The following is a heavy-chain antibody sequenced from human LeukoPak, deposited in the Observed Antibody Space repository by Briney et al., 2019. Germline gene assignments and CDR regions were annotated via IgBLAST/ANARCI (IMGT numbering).Heavy chain of an antibody. CDR2: INPSGGST. CDR3: ARDVGDRYGGFWPDY. V-gene: IGHV1-46*01. Sequence: ASVTVSCKASGYTFTSYYMHWVRQAPGQGVEWMGIINPSGGSTSYAQKFQGRVTMTRDTSTSTVYMELSSLRSEDTAVYYCARDVGDRYGGFWPDYWGQGTLVTVSS. D-gene: IGHD5-18*01. CDR1: GYTFTSYY. J-gene: IGHJ4*02.